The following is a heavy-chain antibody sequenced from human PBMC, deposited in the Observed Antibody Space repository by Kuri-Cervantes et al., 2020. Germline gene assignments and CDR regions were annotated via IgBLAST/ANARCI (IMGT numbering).Heavy chain of an antibody. CDR3: ATEQKQWLVPPHSGGMDV. V-gene: IGHV1-2*02. D-gene: IGHD6-19*01. Sequence: ASVKLSCKASGYTFTGYYMHWVRQAPGQGLEWMGWINPNSGGTNYAQKFQGRVTMTRDTSISTAYMELSRLRSEDTAVYYCATEQKQWLVPPHSGGMDVWGQGTTVTVSS. J-gene: IGHJ6*02. CDR1: GYTFTGYY. CDR2: INPNSGGT.